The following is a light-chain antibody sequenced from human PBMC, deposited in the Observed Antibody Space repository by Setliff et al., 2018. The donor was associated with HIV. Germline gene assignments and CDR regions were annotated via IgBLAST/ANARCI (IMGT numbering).Light chain of an antibody. CDR1: STDVGTYNL. CDR3: CSYAIGSTSLFV. J-gene: IGLJ1*01. V-gene: IGLV2-23*02. Sequence: QSALTQPASVSGSPGQSITISCTGTSTDVGTYNLVSWYQQHPGKAPKVMIYEVSKRPSGISNRFSGSKSGNTASLTISGLQPEDESDYYCCSYAIGSTSLFVFGTGTKVTVL. CDR2: EVS.